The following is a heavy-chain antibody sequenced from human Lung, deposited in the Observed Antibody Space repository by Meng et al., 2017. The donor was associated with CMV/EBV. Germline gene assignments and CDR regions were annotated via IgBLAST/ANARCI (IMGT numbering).Heavy chain of an antibody. V-gene: IGHV1-69*05. CDR2: IIPIFGTA. Sequence: SVXVFXKASGGTFSSYAISWVRQAPGQGLEWMGGIIPIFGTANYAQKFQGRVTITTDESTSTAYMELSSLRSEDTAVYYCARAVDYYYYYGMDVWGQGTTVTVSS. J-gene: IGHJ6*02. CDR3: ARAVDYYYYYGMDV. CDR1: GGTFSSYA.